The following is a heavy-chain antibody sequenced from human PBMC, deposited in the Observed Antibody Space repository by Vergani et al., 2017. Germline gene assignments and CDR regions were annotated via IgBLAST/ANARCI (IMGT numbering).Heavy chain of an antibody. CDR3: ATKSCGTPGCQIGYFRE. D-gene: IGHD1-26*01. CDR2: ISYDGTEK. V-gene: IGHV3-30*03. Sequence: QVHLVESGGGVVQPGRSLRLSCVVSGFTSSYYGMHCVRQAPGKGLEWVAVISYDGTEKYYADSVKGRFTISRDNSKSTLYLQMNSLRTEDTAVYYCATKSCGTPGCQIGYFREWGQGTLVTVSS. CDR1: GFTSSYYG. J-gene: IGHJ1*01.